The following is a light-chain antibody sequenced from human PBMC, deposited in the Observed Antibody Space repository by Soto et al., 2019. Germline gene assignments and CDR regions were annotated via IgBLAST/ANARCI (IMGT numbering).Light chain of an antibody. CDR3: QQYNNWPRT. CDR1: QSVRSN. CDR2: GAS. J-gene: IGKJ1*01. Sequence: EVVMTQSPATLSVSPGERATLSCRASQSVRSNLAWYRQKPGQAPRLLIYGASTRATGIPARFSGSGSGTEFTLTISSLQSEDFAVYYCQQYNNWPRTFGQGTKAEIK. V-gene: IGKV3-15*01.